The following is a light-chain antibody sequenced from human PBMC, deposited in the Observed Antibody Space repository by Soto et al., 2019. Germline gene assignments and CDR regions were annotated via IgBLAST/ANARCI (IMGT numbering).Light chain of an antibody. V-gene: IGKV3-20*01. CDR2: GAS. J-gene: IGKJ1*01. CDR1: QSVTSDC. Sequence: EIVLTQSPDTLSLSPGERATLSCRASQSVTSDCLAWYRQRPGQAPRLLIYGASRRATGIPDRFSGSGSGTDFTLTISRLEPEDFAVYYCQQYGSSPPTFGQGTKVDIK. CDR3: QQYGSSPPT.